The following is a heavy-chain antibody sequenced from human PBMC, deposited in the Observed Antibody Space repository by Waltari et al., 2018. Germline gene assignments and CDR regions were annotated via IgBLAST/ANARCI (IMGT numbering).Heavy chain of an antibody. Sequence: QLQLQESGPGLVKPSETLSLTCTVSGGSISSGPSYWGWIRQPPEKGLEWIVSFHHGGNTFYNPSLKSRVTISVDRSSNQFSLKLYSLTAADTAVYYCARHGGESYGYLWVDPWGQGTLVTVSS. J-gene: IGHJ5*02. CDR2: FHHGGNT. V-gene: IGHV4-39*01. D-gene: IGHD5-18*01. CDR1: GGSISSGPSY. CDR3: ARHGGESYGYLWVDP.